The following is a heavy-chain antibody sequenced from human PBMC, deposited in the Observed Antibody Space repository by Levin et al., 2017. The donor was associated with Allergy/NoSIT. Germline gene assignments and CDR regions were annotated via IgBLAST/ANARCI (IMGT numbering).Heavy chain of an antibody. CDR2: ISGSGVST. V-gene: IGHV3-23*01. J-gene: IGHJ4*02. CDR3: AARGRYFDY. Sequence: GESLKISCAASGFTFSSYAMSWVRQAPGKGLEWVSAISGSGVSTYYADSVKGRLTISRDNSKNTLFLQMNSLRAEDTALYYCAARGRYFDYWGQGNLVTVSS. CDR1: GFTFSSYA. D-gene: IGHD1-26*01.